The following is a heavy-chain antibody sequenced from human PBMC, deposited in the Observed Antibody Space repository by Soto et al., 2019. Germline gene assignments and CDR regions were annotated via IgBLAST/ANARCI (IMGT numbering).Heavy chain of an antibody. J-gene: IGHJ6*02. V-gene: IGHV1-2*04. CDR3: ARSDIVVADYGMDV. CDR1: GYTFTGDY. CDR2: INPNSGGT. Sequence: ASVKVSCKASGYTFTGDYMHWVRQAPGQGLEWMGWINPNSGGTNYAQKFQGWVTMTRDTSISTAYMELSRLRSDDTAVYYCARSDIVVADYGMDVWGQGTTVTVSS. D-gene: IGHD2-2*01.